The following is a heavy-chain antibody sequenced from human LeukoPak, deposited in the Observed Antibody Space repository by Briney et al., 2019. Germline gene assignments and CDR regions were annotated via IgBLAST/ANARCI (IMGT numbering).Heavy chain of an antibody. Sequence: SETLSLTCTVSGGSISSYYWSWIRQPAGKGLEWIGRIYTSGSTNYNPSLKSRVTMSVDTSKNQFSLKLSSVTAADTAVYYCAREPYYYDSSGPSRVYYYYYMDVWGKGTTVTVSS. D-gene: IGHD3-22*01. CDR1: GGSISSYY. CDR2: IYTSGST. V-gene: IGHV4-4*07. CDR3: AREPYYYDSSGPSRVYYYYYMDV. J-gene: IGHJ6*03.